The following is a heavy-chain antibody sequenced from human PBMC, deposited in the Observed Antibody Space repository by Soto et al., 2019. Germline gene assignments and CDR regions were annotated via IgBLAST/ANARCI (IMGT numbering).Heavy chain of an antibody. CDR1: GISRSTTGVG. Sequence: QITLKESGPTLVDPAQTLRLTCTFSGISRSTTGVGVGWVHQPPGKALQWLAIIYYTDDKRYSPSLRNRLSIRKGNSKNQVVLTMANMGSVYTATCYFAPSSWTLGRFGPWCQGIPVIVSS. CDR3: APSSWTLGRFGP. CDR2: IYYTDDK. V-gene: IGHV2-5*01. J-gene: IGHJ5*02. D-gene: IGHD6-6*01.